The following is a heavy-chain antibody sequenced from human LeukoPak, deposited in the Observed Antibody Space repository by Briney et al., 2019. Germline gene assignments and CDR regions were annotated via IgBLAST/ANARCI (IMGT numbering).Heavy chain of an antibody. CDR1: EFTFGTYS. CDR2: ITGSSSYI. CDR3: VRDGCSSSSCYAIQYFDY. J-gene: IGHJ4*02. Sequence: GGSLRLSCAASEFTFGTYSMNWVRQAPGKGLEWVSSITGSSSYIFYADSVKGRFTISRDNARNSLYLQMNSLRAEDTAVYYCVRDGCSSSSCYAIQYFDYWGQGALVNVSS. V-gene: IGHV3-21*06. D-gene: IGHD2-2*01.